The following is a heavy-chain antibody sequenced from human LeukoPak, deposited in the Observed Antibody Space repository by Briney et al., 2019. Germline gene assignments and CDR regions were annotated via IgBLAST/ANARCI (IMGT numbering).Heavy chain of an antibody. D-gene: IGHD2-2*02. CDR2: ISGSGGST. CDR1: GFTFSSYA. V-gene: IGHV3-23*01. Sequence: GGSLRLSCAAPGFTFSSYAMSWVRQAPGKGLELASGISGSGGSTYYADSVKGRFTISRDNSKNTLYLQMNSLRAEDTAVYYCAKGRTAYCSSTSCYTIDYWGQGTLVTVSS. CDR3: AKGRTAYCSSTSCYTIDY. J-gene: IGHJ4*02.